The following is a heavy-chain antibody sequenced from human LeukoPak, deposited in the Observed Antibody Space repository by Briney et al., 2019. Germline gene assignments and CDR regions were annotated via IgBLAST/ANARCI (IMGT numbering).Heavy chain of an antibody. V-gene: IGHV3-23*01. CDR2: ASGSGGST. CDR3: AKDLGSVVTPPSLDY. J-gene: IGHJ4*02. CDR1: AFAFSNHA. Sequence: GGSLRLSCTASAFAFSNHAMSWVRQAPGKGLEWVSSASGSGGSTYYADSVKGRFTISRDNSKNTLYLQMNSLRAEDTAVYYCAKDLGSVVTPPSLDYWGQGTLVTVSS. D-gene: IGHD4-23*01.